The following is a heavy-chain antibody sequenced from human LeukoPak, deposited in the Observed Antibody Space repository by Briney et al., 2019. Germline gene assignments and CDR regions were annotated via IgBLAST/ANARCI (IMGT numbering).Heavy chain of an antibody. D-gene: IGHD3-22*01. J-gene: IGHJ1*01. CDR3: ATGNYYDSRGYYTFGH. Sequence: PGGSLRLSCAASGFTFSRYWMRWVRQAPGKGLGWVSRINGDGSTTSYADSVKGGFTISRDNAKNTLYLQMNSLRAEDTAVYYCATGNYYDSRGYYTFGHWGQGTLVTVSS. V-gene: IGHV3-74*01. CDR1: GFTFSRYW. CDR2: INGDGSTT.